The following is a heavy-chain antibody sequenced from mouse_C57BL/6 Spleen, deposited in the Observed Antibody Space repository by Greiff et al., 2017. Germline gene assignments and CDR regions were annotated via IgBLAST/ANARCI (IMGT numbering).Heavy chain of an antibody. CDR1: GYTFTSYW. CDR3: ARRDYVFDY. Sequence: QVQLQQPGAELVMPGASVKLSCKASGYTFTSYWMHWVKQRPGQGLEWIGEIDPSDSYTNYNQKFKGKSTLTVDKSPSTAYMQLSSLTSEDSAVYYCARRDYVFDYWGQGTTLTVSS. D-gene: IGHD1-1*02. V-gene: IGHV1-69*01. J-gene: IGHJ2*01. CDR2: IDPSDSYT.